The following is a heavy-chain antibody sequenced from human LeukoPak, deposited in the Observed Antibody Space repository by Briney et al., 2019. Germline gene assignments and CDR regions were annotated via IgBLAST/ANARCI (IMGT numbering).Heavy chain of an antibody. D-gene: IGHD2-2*01. V-gene: IGHV3-33*08. CDR3: ARDPRRHCSSTSCFSFDP. CDR1: GFTFSSYA. Sequence: PGGSLRLSCAASGFTFSSYAMSWVRQAPGKGLEWVAVIWYDGSNKYYADSVKGRFTISRDNSKNTLYLQMNSLRAEDTAVYYCARDPRRHCSSTSCFSFDPWGQGTLVTVSS. CDR2: IWYDGSNK. J-gene: IGHJ5*02.